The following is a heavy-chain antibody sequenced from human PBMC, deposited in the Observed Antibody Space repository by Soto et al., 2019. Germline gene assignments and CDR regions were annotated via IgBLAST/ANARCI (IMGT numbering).Heavy chain of an antibody. CDR3: ARLRKYSNLNYCYYGMDV. D-gene: IGHD6-6*01. CDR1: GGSISSDY. J-gene: IGHJ6*02. V-gene: IGHV4-59*01. CDR2: IYYSGST. Sequence: PSGTLSLTCTVSGGSISSDYWSWIRQPPGKGLEWIGDIYYSGSTNYNPSLKSRVTISVDTSKNQFSLKLSSVTAADTAVYYCARLRKYSNLNYCYYGMDVWGQGTTVTVSS.